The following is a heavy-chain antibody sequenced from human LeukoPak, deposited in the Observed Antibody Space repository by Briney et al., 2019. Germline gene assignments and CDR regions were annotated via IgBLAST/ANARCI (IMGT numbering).Heavy chain of an antibody. V-gene: IGHV3-30-3*01. CDR1: GFTFSSYA. D-gene: IGHD5-18*01. CDR3: ARSEPGIQLWYGIDY. CDR2: ISYDGSNK. Sequence: PGRSLRLSCAASGFTFSSYAMHWVRQAPGKGLEWVAVISYDGSNKYYADSVKGRFTISRDNSKNTLYLQMDSLRAEDTAVYYCARSEPGIQLWYGIDYWGQGTLVTVSS. J-gene: IGHJ4*02.